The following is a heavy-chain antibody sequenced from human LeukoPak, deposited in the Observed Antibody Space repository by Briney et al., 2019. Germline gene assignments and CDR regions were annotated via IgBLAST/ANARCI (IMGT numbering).Heavy chain of an antibody. D-gene: IGHD6-19*01. J-gene: IGHJ4*02. CDR3: AKDSPSGWAFDY. CDR2: ISYDGSNK. Sequence: PGGSLRLSCAASGFTFSSYGMHWVRQALGKGLEWVAVISYDGSNKYYADSVKGRFTISRDNSKNTLYLQMNSLRAEDTAVYYCAKDSPSGWAFDYWGQGTLVTVSS. V-gene: IGHV3-30*18. CDR1: GFTFSSYG.